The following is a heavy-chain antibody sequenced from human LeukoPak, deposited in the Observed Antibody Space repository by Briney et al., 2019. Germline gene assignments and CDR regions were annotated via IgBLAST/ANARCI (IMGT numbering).Heavy chain of an antibody. J-gene: IGHJ4*02. CDR1: GYTFTSYD. V-gene: IGHV1-8*01. Sequence: ASVRVSCKASGYTFTSYDINWVRQATGQGLEWMGWMNPNSGNTGYAQKFQGRVTMTRNTSISTAYMELSSLRSEDTAVYYCARVYYDSSGSFDYWGQGTLVTVSS. CDR2: MNPNSGNT. D-gene: IGHD3-22*01. CDR3: ARVYYDSSGSFDY.